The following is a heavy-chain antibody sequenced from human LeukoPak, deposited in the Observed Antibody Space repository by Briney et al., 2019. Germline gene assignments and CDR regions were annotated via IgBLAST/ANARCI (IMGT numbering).Heavy chain of an antibody. CDR3: ARDGGGYSSGWYEDY. CDR2: IYTSGST. V-gene: IGHV4-61*02. CDR1: GDSISSSSYY. D-gene: IGHD6-19*01. Sequence: SETLSLTCTVSGDSISSSSYYWSWIRQPAGKGLEWIGRIYTSGSTNYNPSLKSRVTISVDTSKNQFSLKLSSVTAADTAVYYCARDGGGYSSGWYEDYWGQGTLVTVSS. J-gene: IGHJ4*02.